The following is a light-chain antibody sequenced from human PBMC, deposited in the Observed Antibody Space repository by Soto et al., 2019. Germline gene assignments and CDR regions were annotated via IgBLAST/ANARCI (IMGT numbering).Light chain of an antibody. V-gene: IGKV3-20*01. Sequence: EIVMTQSPVTLSVSPGERATLSCRASQSVSSNLAWYQQTPGQAPRLLIYGASSRATGIPDRFSGSGSGTDFTLTISRLEPEDFAVYYCQQYGSSPRTFGQGTKVDIK. J-gene: IGKJ1*01. CDR1: QSVSSN. CDR3: QQYGSSPRT. CDR2: GAS.